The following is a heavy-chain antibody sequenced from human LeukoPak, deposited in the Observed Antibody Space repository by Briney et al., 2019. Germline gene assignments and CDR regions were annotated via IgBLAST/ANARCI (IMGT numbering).Heavy chain of an antibody. Sequence: SETLSLTCAVYGGSFSGYYWSWIRQPPGKGLEWIGEINHSGSTNYNPSLKSRVTISVDTSKNQFSLKLSSVTAADTAVYYCARSHVWFGELYLDYWGQGTLVTVSS. CDR2: INHSGST. J-gene: IGHJ4*02. CDR1: GGSFSGYY. CDR3: ARSHVWFGELYLDY. D-gene: IGHD3-10*01. V-gene: IGHV4-34*01.